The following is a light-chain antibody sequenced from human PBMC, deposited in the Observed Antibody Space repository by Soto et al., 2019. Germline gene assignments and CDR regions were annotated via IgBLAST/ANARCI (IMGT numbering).Light chain of an antibody. CDR2: EVS. J-gene: IGLJ1*01. V-gene: IGLV2-8*01. CDR1: SSDVGSYNY. Sequence: SALTQPPSASGSPGQSVTISCTGTSSDVGSYNYVSWFQQHPDEAPKLMIYEVSERPSGVPDRFSGSKSSNTASLTVSGLQAEDEADYYCSSYAGSNNFVFGTGTKVTVL. CDR3: SSYAGSNNFV.